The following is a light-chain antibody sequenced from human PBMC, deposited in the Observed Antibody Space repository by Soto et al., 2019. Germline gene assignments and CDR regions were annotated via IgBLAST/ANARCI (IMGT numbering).Light chain of an antibody. CDR2: GNS. J-gene: IGLJ3*02. V-gene: IGLV1-40*01. Sequence: QPVLTQPPSVSGAPGQRVTISCTGSSSNIGAGYDVHWYQQLPGTAPKLLIYGNSNRPSGVPDRFSGSKSGTSAFLAITGLQAEDEADYYCQSYDSSLSGWVFGGGTKVTVL. CDR1: SSNIGAGYD. CDR3: QSYDSSLSGWV.